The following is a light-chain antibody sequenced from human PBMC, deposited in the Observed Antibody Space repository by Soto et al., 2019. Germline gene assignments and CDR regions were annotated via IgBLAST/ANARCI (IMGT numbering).Light chain of an antibody. V-gene: IGKV3-15*01. CDR3: QQYNNWPPWT. CDR2: GAS. CDR1: QSVGSR. J-gene: IGKJ1*01. Sequence: EIVMTQSPATLSVSPGERATLSCRASQSVGSRLAWYQHKPGQAPRLLIYGASTRATGIPARFSGRGSGREFTLTISSLQSEDFAVYYCQQYNNWPPWTFGRGTKVEIK.